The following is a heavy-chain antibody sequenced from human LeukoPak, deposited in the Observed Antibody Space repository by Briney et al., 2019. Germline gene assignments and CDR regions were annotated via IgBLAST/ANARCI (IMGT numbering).Heavy chain of an antibody. CDR3: ARDDLISPAMATHDPHDY. CDR1: GGSFSGYY. D-gene: IGHD5-24*01. J-gene: IGHJ4*02. V-gene: IGHV4-34*01. CDR2: INHSGST. Sequence: SETLSLTCAVYGGSFSGYYWSWIRQPPGKGLEWIGEINHSGSTNYNPSLKSRVTISVDTSKNQFSLKLSSVTAADTAVYYCARDDLISPAMATHDPHDYWGLGTLVTVSS.